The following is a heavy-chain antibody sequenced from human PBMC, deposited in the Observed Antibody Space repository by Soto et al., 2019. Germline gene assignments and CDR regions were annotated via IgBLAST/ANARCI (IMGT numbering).Heavy chain of an antibody. V-gene: IGHV3-21*01. D-gene: IGHD5-18*01. CDR1: GFTFSSYS. J-gene: IGHJ4*02. CDR3: ARHQGSYGYLGYFDY. Sequence: EVQLVESGGGLVKPGGSLRLSCAASGFTFSSYSMNWVRQAPGKGLEWVSSISGSTKYIYYADSLRGRFTISRDNAKNSVYLQINNLGGEDTAVYYCARHQGSYGYLGYFDYWGQGTLVTVSS. CDR2: ISGSTKYI.